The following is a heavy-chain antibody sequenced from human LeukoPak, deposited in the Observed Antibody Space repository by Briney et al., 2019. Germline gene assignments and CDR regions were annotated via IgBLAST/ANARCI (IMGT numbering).Heavy chain of an antibody. CDR3: ARSRQFNYYYGMDV. V-gene: IGHV4-4*02. J-gene: IGHJ6*02. CDR2: IYHSGST. CDR1: GGSISSSNW. Sequence: SETLSLTCAVSGGSISSSNWWSWVRQPPGKGLEWIGEIYHSGSTNYNPSLKSRVTISVDKSKNQFSLKLSSVTAADTAVYYCARSRQFNYYYGMDVWGQGTTVTVSS.